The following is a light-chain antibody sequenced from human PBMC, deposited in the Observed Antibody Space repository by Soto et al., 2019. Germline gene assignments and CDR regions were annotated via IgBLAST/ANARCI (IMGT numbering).Light chain of an antibody. CDR1: SSDIGAYNS. Sequence: QSVLTQPASVSASPGQSITISCTGTSSDIGAYNSVSWYQQHPGKAPQLMIYDVSYRPSGISSRFSGSKSGNTASMTISGLQADDDADYYCASYTSARIRVFGGGT. CDR2: DVS. V-gene: IGLV2-14*01. CDR3: ASYTSARIRV. J-gene: IGLJ2*01.